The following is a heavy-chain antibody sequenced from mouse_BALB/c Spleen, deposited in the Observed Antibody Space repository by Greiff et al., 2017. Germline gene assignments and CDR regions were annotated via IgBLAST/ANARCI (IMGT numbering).Heavy chain of an antibody. CDR3: ARERDHWYFDV. CDR2: IWGDGST. CDR1: GFSLTGYG. J-gene: IGHJ1*01. Sequence: VKLMESGPGLVAPSQSLSITCTASGFSLTGYGVNWVRQPPGKGLEWLGMIWGDGSTDYNSALKSRLSISKDNSKSQVFLKMNSLQTDDTARYYCARERDHWYFDVWGAGTTVTVSS. V-gene: IGHV2-6-7*01. D-gene: IGHD3-3*01.